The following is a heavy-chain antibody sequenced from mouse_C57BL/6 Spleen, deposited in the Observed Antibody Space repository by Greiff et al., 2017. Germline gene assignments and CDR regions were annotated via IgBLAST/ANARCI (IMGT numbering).Heavy chain of an antibody. Sequence: QVQLQQSGAELVRPGTSVKVSCKASGYAFTNYLIEWVKQRPGQGLEWIGVINPGSGGTNYNEKFKGKATLTADKSSSTAYMQLSSLTSEYSAVYFCARDYGNYGYYCDYWGQGTTLTVSS. V-gene: IGHV1-54*01. D-gene: IGHD2-1*01. CDR2: INPGSGGT. J-gene: IGHJ2*01. CDR1: GYAFTNYL. CDR3: ARDYGNYGYYCDY.